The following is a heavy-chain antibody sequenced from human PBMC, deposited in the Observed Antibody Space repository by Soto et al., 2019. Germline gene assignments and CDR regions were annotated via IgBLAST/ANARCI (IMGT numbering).Heavy chain of an antibody. V-gene: IGHV4-4*02. CDR1: GGSISSSNW. Sequence: SETLSLTCAVSGGSISSSNWWSWVRQPPGKGLEWIGEIYHSGSTYYNPSLKSRVTISVDTSKNQFSLKLSSVTAADTAVYYCARQGSIAAAGGYYYGMDVWGQGTTVTVSS. J-gene: IGHJ6*02. CDR3: ARQGSIAAAGGYYYGMDV. CDR2: IYHSGST. D-gene: IGHD6-13*01.